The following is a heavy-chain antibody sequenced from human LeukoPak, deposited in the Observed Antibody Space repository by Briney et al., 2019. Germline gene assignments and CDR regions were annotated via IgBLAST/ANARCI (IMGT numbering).Heavy chain of an antibody. Sequence: SGGSLRLSCAALGFSLSSHGMHWVRQAPGKGLEWVAFIQDDERDIYYADSVKGRFTISRDNAKNSLYLQMNSLRAEDTAVYYCAREPGAGPADYWGQGTLVTVSS. V-gene: IGHV3-30*02. CDR1: GFSLSSHG. CDR2: IQDDERDI. CDR3: AREPGAGPADY. J-gene: IGHJ4*02.